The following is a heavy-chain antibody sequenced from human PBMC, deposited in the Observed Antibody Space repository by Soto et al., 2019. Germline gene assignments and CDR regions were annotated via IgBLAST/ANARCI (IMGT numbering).Heavy chain of an antibody. D-gene: IGHD6-19*01. CDR1: GYTFTSYG. CDR3: AREREFDSSGWYVFAY. Sequence: QVQLVQSGAEVKKPGASVKVSCKASGYTFTSYGISWVRQAPGQGLEWMGWISAYNGNTNYSQKLQGRVTMTTDTSTSTASMELRSLRSDDTAVYYCAREREFDSSGWYVFAYWGQGTLVTVSS. V-gene: IGHV1-18*04. CDR2: ISAYNGNT. J-gene: IGHJ4*02.